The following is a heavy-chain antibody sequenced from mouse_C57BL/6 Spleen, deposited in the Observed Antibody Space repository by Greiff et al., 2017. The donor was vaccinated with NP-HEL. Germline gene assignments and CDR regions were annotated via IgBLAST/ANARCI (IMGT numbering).Heavy chain of an antibody. CDR2: IDPSDSYT. Sequence: QVQLKQPGAELVMPGASVKLSCKASGYTFTSYWMHWVKQRPGQGLEWIGEIDPSDSYTNYNQKFKGKSTLTVDKSSSTAYMQLSSLTSEDSAVYYCARSDGYPYYYAMDYWGQGTSVTVSS. CDR1: GYTFTSYW. J-gene: IGHJ4*01. CDR3: ARSDGYPYYYAMDY. V-gene: IGHV1-69*01. D-gene: IGHD2-3*01.